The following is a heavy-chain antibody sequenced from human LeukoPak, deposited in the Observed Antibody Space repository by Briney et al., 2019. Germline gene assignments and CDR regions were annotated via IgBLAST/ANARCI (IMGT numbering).Heavy chain of an antibody. CDR3: ARAGYCSSATCYPGYMDV. Sequence: PRASVKVSCKASGYTFTSYGISWVRQAPGQGLEWMGIINPSGGSTNYAQKFQGRVTMTRDTSTNTVYMELNSLRSEDAAVYYCARAGYCSSATCYPGYMDVWGKGTTVTVSS. CDR2: INPSGGST. V-gene: IGHV1-46*01. CDR1: GYTFTSYG. D-gene: IGHD2-2*01. J-gene: IGHJ6*03.